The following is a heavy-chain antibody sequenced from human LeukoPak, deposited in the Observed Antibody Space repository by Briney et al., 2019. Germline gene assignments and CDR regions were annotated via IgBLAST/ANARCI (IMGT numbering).Heavy chain of an antibody. V-gene: IGHV3-23*01. CDR2: INDSGDTT. CDR1: GFTFSSFA. J-gene: IGHJ4*02. Sequence: GSLRLSCAASGFTFSSFAMSWVRQAPGKGLEWVSTINDSGDTTYSADSVKGRFTISRDNSKNTLYLQMNSLRAEDTAVYYCAKDGALSTSWYFYCDYWGQGTLVTVSS. CDR3: AKDGALSTSWYFYCDY. D-gene: IGHD2-2*01.